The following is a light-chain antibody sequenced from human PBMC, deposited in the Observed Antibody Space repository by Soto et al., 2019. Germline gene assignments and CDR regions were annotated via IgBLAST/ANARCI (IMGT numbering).Light chain of an antibody. J-gene: IGKJ4*01. CDR3: QQRSNWPLS. CDR2: DAS. V-gene: IGKV3-11*01. Sequence: EIMLTQSPATLSLSPGERAALSCRSSQSVRSYLACYQQKPGQPPRLLIYDASNRATGIPARFSGRGSGTVFTLTISILEPEDFAVYYCQQRSNWPLSFGGGTKVEIK. CDR1: QSVRSY.